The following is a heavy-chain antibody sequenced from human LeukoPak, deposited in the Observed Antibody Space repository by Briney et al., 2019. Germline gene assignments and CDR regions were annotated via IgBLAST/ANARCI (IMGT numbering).Heavy chain of an antibody. V-gene: IGHV5-51*01. CDR2: IDPGDSDT. J-gene: IGHJ4*02. CDR3: ARERYSSSWSGSLDY. D-gene: IGHD6-13*01. Sequence: GESLKISCKGSEYSFTSYLIGRVRQMPGKGLEWMGVIDPGDSDTRYSPSFQGQVTISADKSISTAYLQWSSLKASDTAMYYCARERYSSSWSGSLDYWGQGTLVTVSS. CDR1: EYSFTSYL.